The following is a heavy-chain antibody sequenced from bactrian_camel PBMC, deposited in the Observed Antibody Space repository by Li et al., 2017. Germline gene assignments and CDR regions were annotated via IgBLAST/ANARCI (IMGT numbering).Heavy chain of an antibody. Sequence: VQLVESGGGLVQPGESLRLSCATSGFTFTNLYMSWVRQVPGKEREGVAMIYMIGGSTYYVDSVEGRFTISRDNAKNTVYLEMNNLKPEDTALYYCASKVGMCGPNWSKLRFDSRGPGTQVTVS. CDR1: GFTFTNLY. V-gene: IGHV3S40*01. J-gene: IGHJ4*01. CDR2: IYMIGGST. CDR3: ASKVGMCGPNWSKLRFDS. D-gene: IGHD1*01.